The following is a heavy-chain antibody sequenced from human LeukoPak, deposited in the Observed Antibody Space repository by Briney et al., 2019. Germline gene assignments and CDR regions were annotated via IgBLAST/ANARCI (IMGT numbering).Heavy chain of an antibody. CDR2: IKQDGSEK. V-gene: IGHV3-7*03. J-gene: IGHJ4*02. Sequence: GGSLRLSCAASGFTFSNFWMTWVRQAPGKGLEWVANIKQDGSEKYYVDSVKGRFTISRDNAKNSLYLQMNSLRAEDTAVYYCARGRVGDYWGQGTLVTVSS. CDR1: GFTFSNFW. CDR3: ARGRVGDY.